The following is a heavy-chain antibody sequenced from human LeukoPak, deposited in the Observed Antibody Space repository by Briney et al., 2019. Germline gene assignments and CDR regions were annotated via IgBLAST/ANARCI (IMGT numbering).Heavy chain of an antibody. CDR1: GYTFSSYD. CDR3: ARDLTSAATMY. Sequence: ASVKVSCKASGYTFSSYDISWVRQAPGQGLEWVGRISAYNGDTNYAQKLQGRVTMTTDTSTSTAYMELRSLRSDDTAVYYCARDLTSAATMYWGQGTLVTVSS. J-gene: IGHJ4*02. V-gene: IGHV1-18*01. D-gene: IGHD2-15*01. CDR2: ISAYNGDT.